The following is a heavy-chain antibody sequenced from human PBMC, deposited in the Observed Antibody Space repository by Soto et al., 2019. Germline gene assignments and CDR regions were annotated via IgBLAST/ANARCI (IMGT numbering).Heavy chain of an antibody. CDR1: GFTFSSYW. D-gene: IGHD6-19*01. CDR3: AVAGAGQTAIGY. V-gene: IGHV3-74*01. J-gene: IGHJ4*02. CDR2: INSDGSST. Sequence: GGSLRLSCAASGFTFSSYWMHWVRQAPGKGLVWVSRINSDGSSTSYADSVKGRFTISRDNAKNTLYLQMNSLRAEDTAVYYCAVAGAGQTAIGYWGQGTLVTVSS.